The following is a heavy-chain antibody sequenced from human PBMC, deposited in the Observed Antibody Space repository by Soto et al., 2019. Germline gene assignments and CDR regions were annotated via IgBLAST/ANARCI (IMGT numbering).Heavy chain of an antibody. Sequence: QVQLVQSGAEVKKPESSVKVSCKTSGGTFVRHVISWVRQAPGQGPEWMGKINPLSGIPNYAQKFQDRVTFTADTDSSTAYMEFSSLRSDDTAVYYCAAPACAATWCSPSHALEHWGQGTLVTVSS. J-gene: IGHJ4*02. V-gene: IGHV1-69*09. D-gene: IGHD2-2*01. CDR3: AAPACAATWCSPSHALEH. CDR2: INPLSGIP. CDR1: GGTFVRHV.